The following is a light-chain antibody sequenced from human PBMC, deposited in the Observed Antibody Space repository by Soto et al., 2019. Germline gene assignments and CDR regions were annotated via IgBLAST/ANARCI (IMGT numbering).Light chain of an antibody. CDR3: QHYGYSLWT. CDR1: QRVSSTY. J-gene: IGKJ1*01. V-gene: IGKV3-20*01. Sequence: EILLTQSPGTLSLSPGERATLSCRASQRVSSTYLAWYQQKPGQAPRLLIYGTSSRATGIPTRFSGSGSGTDFTLSITRLEPEDFAVYYCQHYGYSLWTFGQGTKVDI. CDR2: GTS.